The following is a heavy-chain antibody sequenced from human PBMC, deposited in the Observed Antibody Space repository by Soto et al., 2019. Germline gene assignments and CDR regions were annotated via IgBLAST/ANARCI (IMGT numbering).Heavy chain of an antibody. V-gene: IGHV1-2*04. D-gene: IGHD6-19*01. CDR3: ATSRISIAVAGETEYYFDY. J-gene: IGHJ4*02. CDR1: GYIFTGYY. Sequence: AAVKVSCKASGYIFTGYYMHWVRQAPGQGLEWMGWINPNSGDTNYTQKFQGWVTMTRDTSISTAYMELSRLRSDDTAVYYCATSRISIAVAGETEYYFDYWGQGTPVTVSS. CDR2: INPNSGDT.